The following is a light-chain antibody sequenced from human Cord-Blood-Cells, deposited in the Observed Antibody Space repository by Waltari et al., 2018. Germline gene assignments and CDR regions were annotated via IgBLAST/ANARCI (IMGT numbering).Light chain of an antibody. V-gene: IGKV1-8*01. Sequence: AIRITQSPSSLSASTGDRVTITCRASQGISSYLAWYQQKPGKAPKLLIYAASTVQSGVPSRFSGSGSGTDFTLTISCLQSEDFATYYCQQYYSYPRTFGQGTKLEIK. CDR3: QQYYSYPRT. CDR2: AAS. J-gene: IGKJ2*01. CDR1: QGISSY.